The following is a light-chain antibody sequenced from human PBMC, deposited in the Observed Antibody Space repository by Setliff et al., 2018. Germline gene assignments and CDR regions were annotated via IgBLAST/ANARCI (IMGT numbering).Light chain of an antibody. J-gene: IGLJ2*01. V-gene: IGLV7-46*01. CDR1: SGAVTNGHY. CDR2: DTS. CDR3: FLSYYGTVV. Sequence: QAVVTQEPSLTVSPGGTVTLTCGSSSGAVTNGHYPYWFQQRPGQAPTTLIYDTSNKYSWTPARFSGSLLGGKAALTLSGAQPEDEADYLCFLSYYGTVVFGGGTKVTVL.